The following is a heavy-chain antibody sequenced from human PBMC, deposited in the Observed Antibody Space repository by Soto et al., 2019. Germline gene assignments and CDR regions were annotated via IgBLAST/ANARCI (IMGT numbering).Heavy chain of an antibody. CDR3: ARDGSVAAAGTHFDY. J-gene: IGHJ4*02. CDR1: GFTFSSYA. D-gene: IGHD6-13*01. CDR2: ISYDGSNK. Sequence: QVQLVESGGGVVQPGRSLRLSCAASGFTFSSYAMHWVRQAPGKGLEWVAVISYDGSNKYYADSVKGRFTISRDNSKNTLYLQMNSLRAEDTAVYYCARDGSVAAAGTHFDYWGQGTLVTVSS. V-gene: IGHV3-30-3*01.